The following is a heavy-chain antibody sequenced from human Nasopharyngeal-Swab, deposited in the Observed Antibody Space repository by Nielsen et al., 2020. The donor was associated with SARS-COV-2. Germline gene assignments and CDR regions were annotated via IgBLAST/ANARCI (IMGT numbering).Heavy chain of an antibody. CDR2: INDSGST. V-gene: IGHV4-34*01. CDR1: GGSFSAYY. D-gene: IGHD3-10*01. J-gene: IGHJ4*02. CDR3: AREPRHRVYDSGHRPFDY. Sequence: SETLSLTCAVYGGSFSAYYWSWIRQPPGKGLEWIGEINDSGSTNYDASLKSRVTISADTSKKQFALRLTSVTAADTAVYYCAREPRHRVYDSGHRPFDYWGQGTLVTVSS.